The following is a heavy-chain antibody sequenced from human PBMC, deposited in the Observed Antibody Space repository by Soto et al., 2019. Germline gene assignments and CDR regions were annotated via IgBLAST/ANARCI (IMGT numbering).Heavy chain of an antibody. D-gene: IGHD2-15*01. V-gene: IGHV5-51*01. CDR1: GYSFTKYW. CDR2: IYPGDSDT. Sequence: GESLKISCEGSGYSFTKYWIGWVRQMPGKGLEWMGIIYPGDSDTRYSPSFQGQVTISADKSISTAYLQWSSLKASDTAMYYCARDRGTHGNYYYAMDVWGQGTTVTVSS. J-gene: IGHJ6*02. CDR3: ARDRGTHGNYYYAMDV.